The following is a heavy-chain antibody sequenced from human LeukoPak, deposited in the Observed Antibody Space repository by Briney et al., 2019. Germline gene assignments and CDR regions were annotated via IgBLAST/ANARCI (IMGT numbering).Heavy chain of an antibody. V-gene: IGHV1-18*01. D-gene: IGHD2-2*03. CDR3: ARWINPYYFDY. CDR1: GYTFVNFY. J-gene: IGHJ4*02. Sequence: GASVKVSCKASGYTFVNFYVAWVRQAPGQGLEWMGWVSTYNGDTNYARKLQGRVTMSADTSASAAYMELRSLRSDDTAVYYCARWINPYYFDYWGQGTLVTVSS. CDR2: VSTYNGDT.